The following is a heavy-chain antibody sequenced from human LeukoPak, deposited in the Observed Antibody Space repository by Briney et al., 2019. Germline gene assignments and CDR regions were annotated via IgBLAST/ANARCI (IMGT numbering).Heavy chain of an antibody. CDR1: GGTFSSYA. D-gene: IGHD3-10*01. CDR2: IIPIFGTA. Sequence: ASVKVSCTASGGTFSSYAISWVRQAPGQGLEWMGGIIPIFGTANYAQRFQGRVTITADESTSTAYMELSSLRSEDTAVYYCASVVMVRGVSWFDPWGQGTLVTVSS. V-gene: IGHV1-69*13. J-gene: IGHJ5*02. CDR3: ASVVMVRGVSWFDP.